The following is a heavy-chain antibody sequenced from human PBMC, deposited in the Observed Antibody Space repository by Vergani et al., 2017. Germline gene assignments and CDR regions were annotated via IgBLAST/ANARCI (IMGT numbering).Heavy chain of an antibody. V-gene: IGHV1-18*01. CDR1: GYTFTSYG. Sequence: QVQLVQSGAEVKKPGASVKVPCKVSGYTFTSYGISWVRQAPGQGLEWMGWNSAYNGNTNYAQKLQDRVTMTADTSTSTAYMELRSLRSDDTAVYYCARATYDFWSGYPHHYYYFDYWGQGTLVTVSS. CDR3: ARATYDFWSGYPHHYYYFDY. CDR2: NSAYNGNT. J-gene: IGHJ4*02. D-gene: IGHD3-3*01.